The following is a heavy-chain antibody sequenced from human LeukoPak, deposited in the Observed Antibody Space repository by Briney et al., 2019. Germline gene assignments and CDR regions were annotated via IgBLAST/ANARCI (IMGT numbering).Heavy chain of an antibody. CDR3: ARESPQGAKVDY. CDR1: GLTFSSYA. CDR2: ISYDGSNK. D-gene: IGHD1-26*01. V-gene: IGHV3-30-3*01. J-gene: IGHJ4*02. Sequence: GRSLRLSCAASGLTFSSYAMHWVRQAPGKGLEWVAVISYDGSNKYYADSVKGRFTISRDNSKNTLYLQMNSLRAEDTAVYYCARESPQGAKVDYWGQGTLVTVSS.